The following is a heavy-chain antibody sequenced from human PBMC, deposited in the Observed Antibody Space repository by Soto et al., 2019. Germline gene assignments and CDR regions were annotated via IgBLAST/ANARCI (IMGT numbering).Heavy chain of an antibody. D-gene: IGHD3-3*01. J-gene: IGHJ6*02. CDR1: GGSISSYY. Sequence: PSETLSLTCTVSGGSISSYYWSWIRQPAGKGLEWIGRIYTSGSTNYNPSLKSRVTMSVDTSKNQFSLKLSSVTAADTAVYYCARDDFWSGYPSSTDYGMDVWGQGTTITV. CDR3: ARDDFWSGYPSSTDYGMDV. CDR2: IYTSGST. V-gene: IGHV4-4*07.